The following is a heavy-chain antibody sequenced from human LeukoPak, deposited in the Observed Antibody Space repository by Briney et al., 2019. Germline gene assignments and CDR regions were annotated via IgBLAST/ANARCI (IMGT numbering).Heavy chain of an antibody. CDR2: ISAYNGNT. J-gene: IGHJ4*02. CDR1: GGTFSSYA. CDR3: AREDRDYYDSSGYYS. Sequence: PRASVKVSCKASGGTFSSYAISWVRQAPGQGLEWMGWISAYNGNTNYAQKLQGRVTMTTDTSTSTAYMELRSLRSDDTAVYYCAREDRDYYDSSGYYSWGQGTLVTVSS. V-gene: IGHV1-18*01. D-gene: IGHD3-22*01.